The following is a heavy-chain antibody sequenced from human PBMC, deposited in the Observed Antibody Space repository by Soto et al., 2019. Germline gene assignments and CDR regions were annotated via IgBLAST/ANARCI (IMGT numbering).Heavy chain of an antibody. CDR2: ITDNGGST. CDR1: GFMFSSYV. Sequence: EVQLLESGGGLVQPGGSLRLSCAASGFMFSSYVMNWVRQAPGKGLEWVSSITDNGGSTYYADSVKGRFTISRDNSKNTRYRQMNSLRDDDTAVYDCAKYICGHSSCYNDYWGQCTLVPVSP. CDR3: AKYICGHSSCYNDY. J-gene: IGHJ4*02. D-gene: IGHD2-15*01. V-gene: IGHV3-23*01.